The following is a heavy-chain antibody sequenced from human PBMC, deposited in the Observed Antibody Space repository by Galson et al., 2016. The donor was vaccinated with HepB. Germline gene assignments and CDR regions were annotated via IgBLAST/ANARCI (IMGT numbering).Heavy chain of an antibody. CDR2: IYYSGST. Sequence: SETLSLTCTVSGGSISSSSYYWGWIRQPPGKGLEWIGSIYYSGSTYYNPSLKSRVTISVDTSKNQFSLNLSSVTAADTAVYYCARFSGRYNGDFDYWGQGTLVTVSS. J-gene: IGHJ4*02. D-gene: IGHD1-26*01. V-gene: IGHV4-39*01. CDR3: ARFSGRYNGDFDY. CDR1: GGSISSSSYY.